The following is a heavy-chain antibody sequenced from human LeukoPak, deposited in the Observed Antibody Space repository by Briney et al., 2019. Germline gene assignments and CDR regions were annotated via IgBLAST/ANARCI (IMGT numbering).Heavy chain of an antibody. CDR1: GYTFTGYY. CDR3: ARGIQLWLPEDAFDI. J-gene: IGHJ3*02. CDR2: INPNSGGT. V-gene: IGHV1-2*02. Sequence: GASVKVSCKASGYTFTGYYMHWVRQAPGQGLEWMGWINPNSGGTNYAKKFQGRVTMTRDTSISTAYMELSRLRSDDTAVYYCARGIQLWLPEDAFDIWGQGTMVTVSS. D-gene: IGHD5-18*01.